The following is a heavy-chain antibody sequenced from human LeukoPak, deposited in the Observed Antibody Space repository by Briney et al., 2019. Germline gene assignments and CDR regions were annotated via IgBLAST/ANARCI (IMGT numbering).Heavy chain of an antibody. CDR1: GFTFSDYY. J-gene: IGHJ4*02. V-gene: IGHV3-11*01. CDR2: ITNSGTTI. Sequence: GALRLSCAASGFTFSDYYMSWIRQAPGKGLEWISYITNSGTTIYYSDSVKGRFTTSRDNATKSLYLKMNRLRAEDTAVYYCAREGSYDSSGYGVGYWGQGTLVTVSS. CDR3: AREGSYDSSGYGVGY. D-gene: IGHD3-22*01.